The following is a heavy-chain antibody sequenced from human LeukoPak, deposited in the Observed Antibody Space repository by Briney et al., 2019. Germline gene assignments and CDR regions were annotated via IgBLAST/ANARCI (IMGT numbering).Heavy chain of an antibody. J-gene: IGHJ4*02. CDR1: GFTFDDYA. CDR3: AKGGGLLWFGELLSRGMDY. D-gene: IGHD3-10*01. V-gene: IGHV3-9*01. CDR2: ISWNSGSI. Sequence: GGSLRLSCAASGFTFDDYAMHWVRQAPGKGLEWVSGISWNSGSIGYADSVKGRFTISRDNAKNSLYLQMNSLRAEDTALYYCAKGGGLLWFGELLSRGMDYWGQGTLVTVSS.